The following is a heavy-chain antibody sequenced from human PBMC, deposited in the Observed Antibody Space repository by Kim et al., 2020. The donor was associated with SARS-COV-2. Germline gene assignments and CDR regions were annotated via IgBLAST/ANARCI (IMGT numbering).Heavy chain of an antibody. CDR2: IIPIFGTA. CDR1: GGTFSSYA. J-gene: IGHJ3*02. D-gene: IGHD3-22*01. V-gene: IGHV1-69*13. Sequence: SVKVSCKASGGTFSSYAISWVRQAPGQGLEWMGGIIPIFGTANYAQKFQGRVTITADESTSTAYMELSSLRSEDTAVYYCARGRITMIVVVMAGFDAFDIWGQGTMVTVSS. CDR3: ARGRITMIVVVMAGFDAFDI.